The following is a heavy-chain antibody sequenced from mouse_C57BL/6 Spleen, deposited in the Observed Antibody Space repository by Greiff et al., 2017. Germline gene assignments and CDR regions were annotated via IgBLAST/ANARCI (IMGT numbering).Heavy chain of an antibody. Sequence: QVQLKQPGAELVKPGASVKLSCKASGYTFTSYWMQWVKQRPGQGLEWIGEIDPSDSYTNYNQKFKGKATLTVDTSSSTAYMQLSSLTSEDSAVYYCASYAWFAYWGQGTLVTVSA. D-gene: IGHD1-1*02. CDR2: IDPSDSYT. V-gene: IGHV1-50*01. CDR1: GYTFTSYW. J-gene: IGHJ3*01. CDR3: ASYAWFAY.